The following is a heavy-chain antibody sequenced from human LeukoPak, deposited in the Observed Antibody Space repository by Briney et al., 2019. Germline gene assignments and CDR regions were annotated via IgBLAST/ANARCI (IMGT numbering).Heavy chain of an antibody. D-gene: IGHD5-18*01. J-gene: IGHJ4*02. CDR2: ISGSGSTI. CDR1: GFTFSSYS. CDR3: ARVRSGYSHENYFDY. V-gene: IGHV3-48*04. Sequence: GGSLRLSCAASGFTFSSYSMNWVRQAPGKGLEWVSYISGSGSTIYYADSVKGRFTISRDNAKDSLYLQMNSLRAEDTAVYYCARVRSGYSHENYFDYWGQGTLVTVSS.